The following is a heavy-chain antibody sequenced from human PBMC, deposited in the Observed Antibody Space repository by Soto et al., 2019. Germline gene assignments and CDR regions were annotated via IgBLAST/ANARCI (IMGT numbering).Heavy chain of an antibody. J-gene: IGHJ4*02. CDR3: AKGYSGYDLPYWVDY. D-gene: IGHD5-12*01. V-gene: IGHV3-30*18. Sequence: QVQLVESGGGVVQPGRSLRLSCAASGFTFSSYGMHWVRQAPGKGLEWVAVISYDGSNKYYADSVKGRFTISRDNSKNTLYLQMNSLRAEDTAVYYCAKGYSGYDLPYWVDYWGQGTLVTVSS. CDR1: GFTFSSYG. CDR2: ISYDGSNK.